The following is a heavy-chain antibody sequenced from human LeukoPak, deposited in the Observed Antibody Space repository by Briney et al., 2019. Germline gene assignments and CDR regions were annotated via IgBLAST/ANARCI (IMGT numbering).Heavy chain of an antibody. CDR1: GGSVSSGSHY. CDR3: ARLISNYFDY. J-gene: IGHJ4*02. V-gene: IGHV4-61*01. Sequence: PSETLSLTCTVSGGSVSSGSHYWSWIRQPPGKGLEWIAYIYSSGGTNYNASLKSRLTISLDTSRNQFSLKLSSATAADTAVHYCARLISNYFDYWGQGTLVTVSS. CDR2: IYSSGGT.